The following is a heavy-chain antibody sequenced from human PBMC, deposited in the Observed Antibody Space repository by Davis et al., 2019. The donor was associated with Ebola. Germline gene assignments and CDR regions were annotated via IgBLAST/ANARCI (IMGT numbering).Heavy chain of an antibody. CDR2: ISTTGYST. CDR1: GFNFHQYA. Sequence: GESLKISCAASGFNFHQYAMSWVRQAPGKGLEWVSSISTTGYSTYYADSVKGRFTISRGNAENTLSLQMNSLRAEDTAVYYCARFSRGSIESYWGQGTLVTVSS. CDR3: ARFSRGSIESY. J-gene: IGHJ4*02. V-gene: IGHV3-23*01. D-gene: IGHD6-6*01.